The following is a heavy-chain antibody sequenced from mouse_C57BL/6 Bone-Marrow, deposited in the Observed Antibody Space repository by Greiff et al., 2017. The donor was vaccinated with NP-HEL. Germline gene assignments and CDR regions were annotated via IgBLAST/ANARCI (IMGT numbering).Heavy chain of an antibody. CDR3: ARHYGSSYVDY. D-gene: IGHD1-1*01. V-gene: IGHV1-82*01. J-gene: IGHJ2*01. CDR2: IYPGDGDT. Sequence: QVQLKESGPELVKPGASVKISCKASGYAFSSSWMNWVKQRPGTGLEWIGRIYPGDGDTNYNEKFKGKATLTADKSSSTAYMQFSSLTSEDAAIYYCARHYGSSYVDYWGQGTTLTVSS. CDR1: GYAFSSSW.